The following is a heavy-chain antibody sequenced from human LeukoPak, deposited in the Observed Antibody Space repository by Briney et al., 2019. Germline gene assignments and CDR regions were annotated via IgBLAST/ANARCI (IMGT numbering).Heavy chain of an antibody. V-gene: IGHV3-53*01. Sequence: PGGSLRLSCAASGFTVSSNYMSWVRQAPGKGLEWVSVIYSGGSTYYADSVKGRFTISRDNSKNTLYLQMNSLRAEDTAVYYCASTARYCSGGICEARDYWGQGTLVTVSS. J-gene: IGHJ4*02. CDR1: GFTVSSNY. CDR2: IYSGGST. D-gene: IGHD2-15*01. CDR3: ASTARYCSGGICEARDY.